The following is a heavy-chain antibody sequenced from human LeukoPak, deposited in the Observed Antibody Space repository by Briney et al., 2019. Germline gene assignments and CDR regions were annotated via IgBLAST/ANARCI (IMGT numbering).Heavy chain of an antibody. CDR3: ARAQRGSGFDI. J-gene: IGHJ3*02. V-gene: IGHV4-39*07. CDR2: IYHSGST. D-gene: IGHD6-25*01. Sequence: PSETLSLTCTVSGGSISSSSYYWGWIRQPPGKGLEWIGYIYHSGSTYYNPSLKSRVTISVDRSKNQFSLKLSSVTAADTAVYYCARAQRGSGFDIWGQGTMVTVSS. CDR1: GGSISSSSYY.